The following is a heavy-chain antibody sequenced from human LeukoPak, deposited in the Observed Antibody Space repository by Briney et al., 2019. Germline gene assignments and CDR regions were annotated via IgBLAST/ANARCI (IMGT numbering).Heavy chain of an antibody. J-gene: IGHJ6*02. D-gene: IGHD3-9*01. V-gene: IGHV4-30-2*01. Sequence: PSETLSLTCTVSGGYISSGGYYWSRSRQPPGNGLEWIGYIYHTGSTYYNPSLKSRVTISVDTSKNQFSLKLSSVTAADTAVYYCARDCMPAPDYDILTGPGPCGMDVWGQGTTVTVSS. CDR3: ARDCMPAPDYDILTGPGPCGMDV. CDR1: GGYISSGGYY. CDR2: IYHTGST.